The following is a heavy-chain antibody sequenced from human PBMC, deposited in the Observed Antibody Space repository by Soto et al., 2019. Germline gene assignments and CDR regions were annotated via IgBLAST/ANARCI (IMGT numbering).Heavy chain of an antibody. V-gene: IGHV3-43*01. CDR2: ISWDGGST. J-gene: IGHJ5*02. D-gene: IGHD3-22*01. Sequence: LRLSCAASGITFDDYTMHWVRQAPGKGLEWVSLISWDGGSTYYADSVKGRFTISRDNSKNSLYLQMNSLRTEDTALYYCAKGGSWNNYYDSSGSGWFDPWGQGTLVTVSS. CDR1: GITFDDYT. CDR3: AKGGSWNNYYDSSGSGWFDP.